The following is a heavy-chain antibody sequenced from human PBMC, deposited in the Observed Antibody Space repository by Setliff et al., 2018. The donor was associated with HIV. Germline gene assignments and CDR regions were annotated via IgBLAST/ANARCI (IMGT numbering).Heavy chain of an antibody. CDR3: GRIPYGSGSFGWFDP. CDR1: GGSISSGSYF. CDR2: IHNSGST. Sequence: SETLSLTCTVSGGSISSGSYFWTWIRQPPGKGLEWIGYIHNSGSTKYNPSLKSRVIISVDTSKNQFSLKLSSVTAAGTAVYYCGRIPYGSGSFGWFDPWGRGTLVTVSS. V-gene: IGHV4-61*01. J-gene: IGHJ5*02. D-gene: IGHD3-10*01.